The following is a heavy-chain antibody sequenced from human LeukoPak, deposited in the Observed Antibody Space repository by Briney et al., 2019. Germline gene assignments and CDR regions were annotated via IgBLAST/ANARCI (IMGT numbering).Heavy chain of an antibody. J-gene: IGHJ4*02. CDR1: GFTFSSYG. D-gene: IGHD3-22*01. CDR3: ARVPYYYDSSGYYVDY. CDR2: IWYDGSNK. Sequence: GGSLRLSFAASGFTFSSYGMHWVRQAPGKGLEWVAVIWYDGSNKYYADSVKGRFTISRDNSKNTLYLQMNSLRAEDTAVYYCARVPYYYDSSGYYVDYWGQGTLVTVSS. V-gene: IGHV3-33*01.